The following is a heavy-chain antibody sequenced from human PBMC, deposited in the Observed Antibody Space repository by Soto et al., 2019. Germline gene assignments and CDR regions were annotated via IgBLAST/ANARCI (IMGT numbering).Heavy chain of an antibody. CDR3: ARSQGSSTSLEIYYYYYYGMDV. D-gene: IGHD2-2*01. J-gene: IGHJ6*02. Sequence: QVQLVQSGAAVKKPGSSVKVSCKASGGTFSSYAISWVRQAPGQGLEWMGGIIPISDTTNYAQKFQGRVTITADESTSTAYMELSSLRSKDTAVYYCARSQGSSTSLEIYYYYYYGMDVWGQGTTVTVSS. CDR2: IIPISDTT. V-gene: IGHV1-69*01. CDR1: GGTFSSYA.